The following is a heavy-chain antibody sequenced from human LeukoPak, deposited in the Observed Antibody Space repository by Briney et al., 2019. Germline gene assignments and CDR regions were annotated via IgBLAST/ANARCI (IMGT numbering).Heavy chain of an antibody. Sequence: GGSLRLSCAASGLTFSKYSMTWVRQTPGKGLEWVSAISGRGGSTNYADSVKGRFTISRDNSKNTLYLQMNSLRVEDTAVYYCAKDQGIFGVVIGGSHFDYWGQGTLVTVSS. V-gene: IGHV3-23*01. CDR1: GLTFSKYS. J-gene: IGHJ4*02. CDR2: ISGRGGST. D-gene: IGHD3-3*01. CDR3: AKDQGIFGVVIGGSHFDY.